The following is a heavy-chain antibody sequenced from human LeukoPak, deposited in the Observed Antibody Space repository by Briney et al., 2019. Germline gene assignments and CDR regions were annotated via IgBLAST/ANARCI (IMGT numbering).Heavy chain of an antibody. CDR1: GFTVSSNY. CDR3: AREGKRVYYDSSGYPTD. J-gene: IGHJ4*02. V-gene: IGHV3-53*01. D-gene: IGHD3-22*01. CDR2: IYSGGST. Sequence: GGSLRLSCAASGFTVSSNYMSWVRQAPGKGLEWVSVIYSGGSTYYADSVKGRFTISRDNSKNTLYLQINSLRAEDTAVYYCAREGKRVYYDSSGYPTDWGQGTLVTVSS.